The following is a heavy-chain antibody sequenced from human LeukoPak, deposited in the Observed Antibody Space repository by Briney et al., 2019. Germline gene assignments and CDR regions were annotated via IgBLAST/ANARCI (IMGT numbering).Heavy chain of an antibody. Sequence: SETLSLTCAVIGYSISSGYYWGWIRQPPGKGLEWIGSIYHSGSTYYNPSLKSRVTISVDTSKTQFSLRLSSVTAAETAVDYGARANYYGSGSPSVFDYWGQGTLVTVSS. V-gene: IGHV4-38-2*01. CDR2: IYHSGST. J-gene: IGHJ4*02. D-gene: IGHD3-10*01. CDR1: GYSISSGYY. CDR3: ARANYYGSGSPSVFDY.